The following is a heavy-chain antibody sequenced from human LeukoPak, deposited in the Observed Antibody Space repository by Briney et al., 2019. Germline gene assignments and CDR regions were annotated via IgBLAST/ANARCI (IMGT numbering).Heavy chain of an antibody. CDR3: LGVAATLGWYFDL. Sequence: PSQTLSLTCTVSGGSISSGSYYWSWTRQPAGKGLEWIGRIYTSGSTNYNPSLKSRVTISVDTSKNQFSLKLSSVTAADTAVYYCLGVAATLGWYFDLWGRGTLVTVSS. J-gene: IGHJ2*01. CDR2: IYTSGST. D-gene: IGHD2-15*01. V-gene: IGHV4-61*02. CDR1: GGSISSGSYY.